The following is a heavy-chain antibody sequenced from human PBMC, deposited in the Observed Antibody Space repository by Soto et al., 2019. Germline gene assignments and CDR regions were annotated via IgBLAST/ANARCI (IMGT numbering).Heavy chain of an antibody. D-gene: IGHD2-2*01. J-gene: IGHJ3*02. CDR2: INSDGSST. V-gene: IGHV3-74*01. CDR1: GFTFSSYW. Sequence: PGGSLRLSCAASGFTFSSYWMHWVRQAPWKGLVWVSRINSDGSSTSYADSVKGRFTISRDNAKNTLYLQMSSLRAEDTAVYYCVSVGDQLLSCSFDIWCPGTMVTVSS. CDR3: VSVGDQLLSCSFDI.